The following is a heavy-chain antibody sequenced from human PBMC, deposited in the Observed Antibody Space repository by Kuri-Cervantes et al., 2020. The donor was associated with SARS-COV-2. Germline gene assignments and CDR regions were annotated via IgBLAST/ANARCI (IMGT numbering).Heavy chain of an antibody. CDR3: TRESYHQNVGFDY. CDR2: ISGGGRDK. D-gene: IGHD1-26*01. V-gene: IGHV3-30*04. J-gene: IGHJ4*02. CDR1: GFTFSSYA. Sequence: GGSLRLSCAASGFTFSSYAIHWVRQAPGKGLEWVAVISGGGRDKYYVDSVEGRFTISRDNSQNTAYLQMNSLRVEDTAMYYCTRESYHQNVGFDYWGQGTQVTVSS.